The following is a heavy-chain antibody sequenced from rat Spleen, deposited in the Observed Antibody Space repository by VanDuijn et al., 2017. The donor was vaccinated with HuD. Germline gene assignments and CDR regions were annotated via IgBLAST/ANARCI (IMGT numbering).Heavy chain of an antibody. CDR2: LTYDGSST. J-gene: IGHJ4*01. Sequence: EVQLVESGGGLVQPGRSMKLSCAASGFTFNNYDMAWVRQAPTKGLEWVATLTYDGSSTYYRDSVKGRFTVSRDNVKSILYLQMNSLRSEDTATYYCARHMANPYYVMDAWGQGASVTVSS. CDR3: ARHMANPYYVMDA. D-gene: IGHD3-4*01. CDR1: GFTFNNYD. V-gene: IGHV5-29*01.